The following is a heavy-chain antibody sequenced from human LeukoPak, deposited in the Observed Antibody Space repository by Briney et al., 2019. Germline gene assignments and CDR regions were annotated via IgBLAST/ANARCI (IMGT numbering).Heavy chain of an antibody. CDR1: GGTFSSYA. D-gene: IGHD3-10*01. Sequence: SVKGSCKASGGTFSSYAISWVRQAPGQGLEWRGGIIPIFGTATYAQKFQGRLTITADESTRTAYMELSSLRSEDTAVYYCARAPLRGNNWFDPWGQGTLVTVSS. J-gene: IGHJ5*02. CDR3: ARAPLRGNNWFDP. CDR2: IIPIFGTA. V-gene: IGHV1-69*01.